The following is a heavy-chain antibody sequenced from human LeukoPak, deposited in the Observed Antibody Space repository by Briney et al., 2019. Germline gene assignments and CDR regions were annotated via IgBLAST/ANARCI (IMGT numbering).Heavy chain of an antibody. J-gene: IGHJ5*02. D-gene: IGHD2-15*01. Sequence: SETLSLTCTVSGGSINNPNYYWTWIRQHPGKGLEWIGYIHSSGSTFYSPTLKIRLTISLDTSKIQFSLKLSSVTAADTAVYYCARDSAYCSGGRCPKWFDPWGQGALVTVSS. CDR1: GGSINNPNYY. CDR2: IHSSGST. V-gene: IGHV4-31*03. CDR3: ARDSAYCSGGRCPKWFDP.